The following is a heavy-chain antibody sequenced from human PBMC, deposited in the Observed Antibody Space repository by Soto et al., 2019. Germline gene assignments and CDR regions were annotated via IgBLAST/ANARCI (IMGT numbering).Heavy chain of an antibody. Sequence: QVQLVESGGGVVQPGRSLRLSCAASGFTFSSYAMYWVRQAPGKGLDWVAVISYDGANKYYADSVKGRFTISRDNSRNTLYLQMNSLRVEDAALYHCARDGGAYWGQGTLLTVSS. CDR2: ISYDGANK. V-gene: IGHV3-30-3*01. J-gene: IGHJ4*02. D-gene: IGHD3-16*01. CDR1: GFTFSSYA. CDR3: ARDGGAY.